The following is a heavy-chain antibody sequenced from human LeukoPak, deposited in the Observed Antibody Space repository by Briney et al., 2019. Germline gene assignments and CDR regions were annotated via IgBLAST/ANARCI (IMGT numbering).Heavy chain of an antibody. CDR3: AGNSASYSGNEPS. J-gene: IGHJ5*02. CDR1: GASFSSYY. Sequence: SETLSLTCTVSGASFSSYYWNWIRQPPGKGLEWIAYIHYSVSTNYNPSLRSRVAISVDTSKNQFSLKLRSVTAADTAVYYCAGNSASYSGNEPSWGQGTLVTVSS. D-gene: IGHD1-1*01. V-gene: IGHV4-59*08. CDR2: IHYSVST.